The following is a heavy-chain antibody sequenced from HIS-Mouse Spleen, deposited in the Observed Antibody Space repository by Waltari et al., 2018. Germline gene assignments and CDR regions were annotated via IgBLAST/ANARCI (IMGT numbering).Heavy chain of an antibody. CDR3: ARPSYYGSGTRDYFDY. Sequence: QLQLQESGPGLLKPSETLSLTCTVSGGSIRGSRYSWGWILPPPGKGLEWIGRIYYSGSTYYNPSHKSRVTIAVDTSKNQFSLKLSSVTAADTAVYYCARPSYYGSGTRDYFDYWGQGTLVTVSS. J-gene: IGHJ4*02. CDR1: GGSIRGSRYS. D-gene: IGHD3-10*01. V-gene: IGHV4-39*01. CDR2: IYYSGST.